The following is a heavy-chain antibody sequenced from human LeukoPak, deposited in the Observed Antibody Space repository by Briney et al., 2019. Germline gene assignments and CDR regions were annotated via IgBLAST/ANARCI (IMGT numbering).Heavy chain of an antibody. Sequence: SETLSLTCTVSSGSISSSDYFWAWIRQPPGKGLEWIGSIFYSGNTYYNPSLKSRVTISVDTSKNQFSLKLSSVTAADTAVYYCARINPYYYDSSGYYYRSYYFDYWGQGTLVTVSS. J-gene: IGHJ4*02. V-gene: IGHV4-39*07. CDR2: IFYSGNT. CDR3: ARINPYYYDSSGYYYRSYYFDY. D-gene: IGHD3-22*01. CDR1: SGSISSSDYF.